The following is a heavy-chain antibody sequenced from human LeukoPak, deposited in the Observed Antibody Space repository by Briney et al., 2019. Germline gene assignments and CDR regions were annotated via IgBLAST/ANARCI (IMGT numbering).Heavy chain of an antibody. CDR1: GFTFGDYA. D-gene: IGHD3-9*01. CDR3: AKDMRFDWTPYYFDY. J-gene: IGHJ4*02. V-gene: IGHV3-23*01. CDR2: ISGSGGST. Sequence: GGSLRLSCTASGFTFGDYAMSWFRQAPGKGLEWVSAISGSGGSTYYADSVKGRFTISRDNSKNTLYLQMNSLRAEDTAVYYCAKDMRFDWTPYYFDYWGQGTLVTVSS.